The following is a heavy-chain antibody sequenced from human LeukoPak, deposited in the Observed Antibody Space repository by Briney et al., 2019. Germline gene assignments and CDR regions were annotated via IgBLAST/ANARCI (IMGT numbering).Heavy chain of an antibody. CDR3: ARDLYGSGSLS. V-gene: IGHV4-59*11. J-gene: IGHJ4*02. CDR2: IYYSGST. Sequence: NSSETLSLTCTVSGGSISSHYWSWIRQPPGKGLEWIGYIYYSGSTNYNPSLKSRVTISVDTSKNQFSLKLSSVTAADTAVYYCARDLYGSGSLSWGQGTLVTVSS. D-gene: IGHD3-10*01. CDR1: GGSISSHY.